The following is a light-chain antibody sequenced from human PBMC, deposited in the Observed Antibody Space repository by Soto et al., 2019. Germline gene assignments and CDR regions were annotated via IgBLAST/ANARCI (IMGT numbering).Light chain of an antibody. V-gene: IGKV1-5*03. CDR1: QSISSW. J-gene: IGKJ2*01. Sequence: DIQMTQSPSTLSASVGDRVTITCRASQSISSWLVWYQQKPGKAPKLLIYKASSLESGVPSRFSGSGSGTEFTLTISSLQPDDFATYYCQQYNSYLGTFGQGTKLEIK. CDR2: KAS. CDR3: QQYNSYLGT.